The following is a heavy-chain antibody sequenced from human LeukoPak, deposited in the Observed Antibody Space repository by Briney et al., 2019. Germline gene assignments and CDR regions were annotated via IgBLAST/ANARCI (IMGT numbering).Heavy chain of an antibody. Sequence: GASVKVSCKASGYTFTSYGISWVRQAPGQGLEWMGWISTYNGDTNYAQKLQGRVTMTTDTSTSTAYMELSSLRSEDTAVYYCATTGAGTSDAFDIWGQGTMVTVSS. J-gene: IGHJ3*02. CDR3: ATTGAGTSDAFDI. CDR2: ISTYNGDT. CDR1: GYTFTSYG. D-gene: IGHD1-1*01. V-gene: IGHV1-18*01.